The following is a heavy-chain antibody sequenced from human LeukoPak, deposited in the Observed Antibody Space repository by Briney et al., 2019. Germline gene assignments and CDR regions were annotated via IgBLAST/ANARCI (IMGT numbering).Heavy chain of an antibody. CDR1: GGSFSGYY. CDR3: ARGRRYYYDSSGYPGSYYYYMDV. Sequence: SETLSLTCAVYGGSFSGYYWSWIRQPPGKGLEWIGEINHSGSTNYNPSLKSRVTISVDTSKNQISLKLSSVTAADTAVYYCARGRRYYYDSSGYPGSYYYYMDVWGKGTTVTVSS. V-gene: IGHV4-34*01. J-gene: IGHJ6*03. CDR2: INHSGST. D-gene: IGHD3-22*01.